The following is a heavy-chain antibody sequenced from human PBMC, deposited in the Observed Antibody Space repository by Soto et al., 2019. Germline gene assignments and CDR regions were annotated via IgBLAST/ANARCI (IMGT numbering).Heavy chain of an antibody. V-gene: IGHV5-10-1*01. CDR2: IDPSDSYS. CDR1: GHSFTTYW. Sequence: PGESLKISCKVSGHSFTTYWISWVRQMPGKGLEWMGRIDPSDSYSNYSPSFQGHVTISADKSISTAYLQWSSLKASDTAIYYCVSHQNGFDPWGKGTLVPVSS. CDR3: VSHQNGFDP. J-gene: IGHJ5*02.